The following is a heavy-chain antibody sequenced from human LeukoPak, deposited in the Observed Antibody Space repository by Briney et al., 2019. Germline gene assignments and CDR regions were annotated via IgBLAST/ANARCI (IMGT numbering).Heavy chain of an antibody. V-gene: IGHV4-4*02. CDR1: GGSITSSNW. J-gene: IGHJ6*02. Sequence: SGTLSLTCVVSGGSITSSNWWSWVRQPPGKGLEWIGEIYHSGSTNYNPSLKSRVTISVDKSKNQFSLKLSSVTAADTAVYYCARERIAARLLYYYYYGMDVWGQGTTVTVSS. CDR2: IYHSGST. CDR3: ARERIAARLLYYYYYGMDV. D-gene: IGHD6-6*01.